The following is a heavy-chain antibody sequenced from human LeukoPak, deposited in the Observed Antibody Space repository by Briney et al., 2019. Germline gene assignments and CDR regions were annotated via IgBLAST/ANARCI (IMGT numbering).Heavy chain of an antibody. CDR3: ARQRFCDY. D-gene: IGHD3-3*01. Sequence: TGGSLRLSCTVSGFNFDEYGMSWVRQAPGKGLEWVSGINWNGGSTGYAESVKGRFTISRDNAKNTLYLQMDSLRAEDTAVYYCARQRFCDYWGQGTLVTVSS. J-gene: IGHJ4*02. CDR2: INWNGGST. CDR1: GFNFDEYG. V-gene: IGHV3-20*04.